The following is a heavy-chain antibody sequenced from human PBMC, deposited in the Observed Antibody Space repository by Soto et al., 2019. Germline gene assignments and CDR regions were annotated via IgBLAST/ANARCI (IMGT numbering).Heavy chain of an antibody. D-gene: IGHD3-3*01. CDR3: ARSDRGRTTIFDYWYFDL. Sequence: SETLSLTCTVSGRSISSYYWSWSLHPPGKPLEWIGYIYYSGSTNYNPSLKSRVTISVDTSKNQFSLKLSSVTAADTAVYYCARSDRGRTTIFDYWYFDLWCRGTLVTVSS. J-gene: IGHJ2*01. CDR1: GRSISSYY. V-gene: IGHV4-59*01. CDR2: IYYSGST.